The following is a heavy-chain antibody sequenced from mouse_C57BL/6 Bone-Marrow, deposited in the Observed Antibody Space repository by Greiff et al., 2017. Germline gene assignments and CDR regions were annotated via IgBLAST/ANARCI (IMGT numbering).Heavy chain of an antibody. CDR3: ANDLLWLRRYYYAMDY. V-gene: IGHV1-22*01. Sequence: VQLKQSGPELVKPGASVKMSCKASGYTFTDYNMHWVKQSHGKSLEWIGYINPNNGGTSYNQKFKGKATLTVNKSSSTAYMELRSLTSEDSAVLYCANDLLWLRRYYYAMDYWGQGTSVTVSS. CDR2: INPNNGGT. D-gene: IGHD2-2*01. CDR1: GYTFTDYN. J-gene: IGHJ4*01.